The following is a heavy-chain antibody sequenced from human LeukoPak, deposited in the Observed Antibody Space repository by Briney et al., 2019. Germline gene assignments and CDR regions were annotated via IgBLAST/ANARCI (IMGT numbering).Heavy chain of an antibody. J-gene: IGHJ4*02. CDR2: IYHSGTT. CDR1: GASISSPRYY. CDR3: ARGKVVAGTPGQNSWDS. Sequence: SETLSLTCAVSGASISSPRYYWAWIRQPQGKGLEWIANIYHSGTTYYNPSLESRVSMSVDTSKNQFSLKLSSVTAADTAVYYCARGKVVAGTPGQNSWDSWGQGTLVTVSS. D-gene: IGHD6-19*01. V-gene: IGHV4-39*07.